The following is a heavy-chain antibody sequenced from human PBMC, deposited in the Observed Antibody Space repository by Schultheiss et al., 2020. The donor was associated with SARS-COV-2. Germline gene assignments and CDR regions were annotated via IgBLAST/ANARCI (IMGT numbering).Heavy chain of an antibody. J-gene: IGHJ6*02. D-gene: IGHD1-26*01. V-gene: IGHV4-61*08. CDR3: ARQWVIPHLRYGMDV. CDR2: IYYSGST. Sequence: SQTLSLTCTVSGGSISSGGYYWSWIRQHPGKGLEWIGYIYYSGSTNYNPSLKSRVTISVDTSKNQFSLKLSSVTAADTAVYYCARQWVIPHLRYGMDVWGQGTTVTVSS. CDR1: GGSISSGGYY.